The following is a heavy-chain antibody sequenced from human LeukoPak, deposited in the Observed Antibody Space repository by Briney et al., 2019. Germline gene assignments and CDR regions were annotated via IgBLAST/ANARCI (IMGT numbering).Heavy chain of an antibody. V-gene: IGHV3-23*01. D-gene: IGHD2-2*01. CDR1: RFTFSTYA. CDR2: ISGSGDTT. CDR3: AKSQRNDQQVVQRIDY. Sequence: GGSLRLSCTASRFTFSTYAMSWVRQAPGKGLEWVSSISGSGDTTYYTGSVKGRFTISRDNSKNALYLQMSSARAEDTAVYYCAKSQRNDQQVVQRIDYWGQGTLVTVSS. J-gene: IGHJ4*02.